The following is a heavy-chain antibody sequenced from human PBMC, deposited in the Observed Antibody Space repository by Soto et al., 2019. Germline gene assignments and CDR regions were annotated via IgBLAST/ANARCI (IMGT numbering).Heavy chain of an antibody. CDR2: IDLDTYHT. CDR1: CPTFTSHH. CDR3: ALEPTGTGCFDY. V-gene: IGHV1-2*02. D-gene: IGHD3-10*01. Sequence: ASVKVSCKASCPTFTSHHMHWVRHAPREKLEWVVYIDLDTYHTKYAQRFQGRVTATRATSITTAYMELRGLTSDDTAIYYCALEPTGTGCFDYLGQGTRVTVSS. J-gene: IGHJ4*01.